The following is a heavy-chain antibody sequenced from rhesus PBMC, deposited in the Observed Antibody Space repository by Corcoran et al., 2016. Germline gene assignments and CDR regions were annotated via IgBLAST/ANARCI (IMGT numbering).Heavy chain of an antibody. Sequence: EVQLVESGGGLVQPGGSLRLSCAASGFTFSSSAMHWVRQASGKGLEWVGRIRSKSNNYETGYAASVKCRFTISRDDSKNTAYLQMNSLKTEDTAVYYCTTDPGSYGNHFDYWGQGVLVTVSS. CDR3: TTDPGSYGNHFDY. D-gene: IGHD4-35*01. CDR2: IRSKSNNYET. J-gene: IGHJ4*01. V-gene: IGHV3-118*01. CDR1: GFTFSSSA.